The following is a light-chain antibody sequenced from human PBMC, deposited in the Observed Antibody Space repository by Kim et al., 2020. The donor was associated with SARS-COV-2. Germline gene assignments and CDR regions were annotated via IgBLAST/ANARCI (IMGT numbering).Light chain of an antibody. CDR3: SAWDDSLKAWV. J-gene: IGLJ3*02. CDR1: SNNIGDQG. V-gene: IGLV10-54*04. Sequence: LTQPPSVSQGLRQTATLTCTGNSNNIGDQGVAWLQQHQGHPPKLLSYRNNKRPSGIAERFSASRSGNAAFLTITGLQPEDEADYYYSAWDDSLKAWVFGGGTQLTVL. CDR2: RNN.